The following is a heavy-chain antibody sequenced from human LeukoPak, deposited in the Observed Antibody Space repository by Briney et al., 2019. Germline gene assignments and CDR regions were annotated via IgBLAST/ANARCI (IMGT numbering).Heavy chain of an antibody. CDR3: AKAPGRLLY. CDR2: ISYDGSNK. Sequence: PGGSLRLSCAASGFTFSSYWMSWVRQAPGKGLEWVAVISYDGSNKYYADSVKGRFTISRDNSKNTLYLQMNSLRAEDTAVYYCAKAPGRLLYWGQGTLVTVSS. D-gene: IGHD1-26*01. J-gene: IGHJ4*02. V-gene: IGHV3-30*18. CDR1: GFTFSSYW.